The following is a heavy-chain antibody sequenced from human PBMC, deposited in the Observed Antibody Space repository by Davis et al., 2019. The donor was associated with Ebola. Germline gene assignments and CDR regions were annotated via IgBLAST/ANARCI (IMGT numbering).Heavy chain of an antibody. D-gene: IGHD3-16*02. Sequence: GESLKISCAASGFTFSNYWMHWVRQAPGKGLVWVSRINGDGSRTNYADFVKGRFTISRDNAKNTLYLQMNSLRAEDTAVYYCARYYDHVWGTYRIPNYYYYGMDVWGQGTTVTVSS. CDR3: ARYYDHVWGTYRIPNYYYYGMDV. CDR1: GFTFSNYW. J-gene: IGHJ6*02. CDR2: INGDGSRT. V-gene: IGHV3-74*01.